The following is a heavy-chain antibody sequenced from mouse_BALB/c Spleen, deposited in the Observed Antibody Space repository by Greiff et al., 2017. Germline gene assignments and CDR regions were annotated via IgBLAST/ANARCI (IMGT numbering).Heavy chain of an antibody. V-gene: IGHV1S127*01. CDR3: ARWGNDYDGFAY. CDR2: IDPSDSET. Sequence: VQLQQSGPQLVRPGASVKISCKASGYSFTSYWMHWVKQRPGQGLEWIGMIDPSDSETRLNQKFKDKATLTVDKSSSTAYMQLSSPTSEDSAVYYCARWGNDYDGFAYWGQGTLVTVSA. J-gene: IGHJ3*01. D-gene: IGHD2-4*01. CDR1: GYSFTSYW.